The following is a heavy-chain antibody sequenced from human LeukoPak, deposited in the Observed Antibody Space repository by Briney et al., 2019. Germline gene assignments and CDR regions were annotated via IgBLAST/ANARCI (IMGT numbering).Heavy chain of an antibody. CDR3: ARQHSGTYYFPFDI. CDR1: DGSIGTFY. Sequence: SETLSLTCSVSDGSIGTFYWSWIRQFPGKRLEWIGYIYYTGNTIYNPSLKSRVAISVDTSKNQFSLRLSSVTAADTAVYYCARQHSGTYYFPFDIWGQGTLVTVSS. CDR2: IYYTGNT. J-gene: IGHJ3*02. V-gene: IGHV4-59*08. D-gene: IGHD1-26*01.